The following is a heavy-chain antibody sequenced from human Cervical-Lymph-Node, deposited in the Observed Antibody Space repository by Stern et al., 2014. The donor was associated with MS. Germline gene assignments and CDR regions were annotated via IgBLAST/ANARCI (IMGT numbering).Heavy chain of an antibody. Sequence: QVQLGQSGAEVKKPGSSVKVSCKASGDTFTDYAISWVRQAPGQGPEWMGGITPIFGSADYAQKFQGRLTITADRSTSTAYMDLSSLTSEDTAVYYCAREVGSLAMDVWSQGTTVIVSS. D-gene: IGHD1-1*01. CDR1: GDTFTDYA. CDR3: AREVGSLAMDV. J-gene: IGHJ6*01. V-gene: IGHV1-69*06. CDR2: ITPIFGSA.